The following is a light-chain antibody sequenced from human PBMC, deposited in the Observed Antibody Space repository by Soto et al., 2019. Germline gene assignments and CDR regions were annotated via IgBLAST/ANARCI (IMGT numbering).Light chain of an antibody. CDR2: LGS. J-gene: IGKJ1*01. CDR1: QSLLHSNGYNY. Sequence: IVMTQSPLSLPVTPGEPASISCRSSQSLLHSNGYNYLDWYLQKPGQSPQLLIYLGSNRASGVVGTCSGSGSCTDFTSEISTVEAEDGWADYCKHDPQTPLTFGQGTKVEIK. V-gene: IGKV2-28*01. CDR3: KHDPQTPLT.